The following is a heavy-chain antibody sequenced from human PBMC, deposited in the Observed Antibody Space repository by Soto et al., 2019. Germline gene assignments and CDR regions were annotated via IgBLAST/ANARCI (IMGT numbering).Heavy chain of an antibody. V-gene: IGHV1-69*01. J-gene: IGHJ4*02. Sequence: QVQLVQSGAEVKKPGSSVKVSCKASGGTFSSYAISWVRQAPGQGLEWLGGIIPIFGTANYAQKFQGRVTITADESTGTTYMELSSLRSEDTAVYYCARESYSSGWYSSPNLDYWGQGTLVTVSS. CDR1: GGTFSSYA. D-gene: IGHD6-19*01. CDR3: ARESYSSGWYSSPNLDY. CDR2: IIPIFGTA.